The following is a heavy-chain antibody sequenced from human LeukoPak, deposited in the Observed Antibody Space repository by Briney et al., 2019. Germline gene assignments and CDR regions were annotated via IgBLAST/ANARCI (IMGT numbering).Heavy chain of an antibody. CDR2: IYYSGST. J-gene: IGHJ4*02. D-gene: IGHD1/OR15-1a*01. CDR3: ARVGDWNNLVY. CDR1: GGSINSYY. V-gene: IGHV4-59*01. Sequence: SETLSLTCTVSGGSINSYYWSWIRQPPGKGLEWIGYIYYSGSTNYNPSLKSRVTILVDTSKNQFSLKLSSVTAADTAAYYCARVGDWNNLVYWGQGILVTVSS.